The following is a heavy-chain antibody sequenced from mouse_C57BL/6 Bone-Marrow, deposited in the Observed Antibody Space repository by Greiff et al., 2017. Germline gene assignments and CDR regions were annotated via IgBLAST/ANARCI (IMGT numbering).Heavy chain of an antibody. V-gene: IGHV1-50*01. CDR3: AREGGLHYYAMDY. D-gene: IGHD1-1*02. CDR1: GYTFTSYW. Sequence: QVQLQQPGAELVKPGASVKLSCKASGYTFTSYWMQWVKQRPGQGLEWIGEIDPSDSYTNYNQKFKGKATLTVDTSSSTAYMQLRSLTSEDSAVYYCAREGGLHYYAMDYWGQGTSVTVSS. CDR2: IDPSDSYT. J-gene: IGHJ4*01.